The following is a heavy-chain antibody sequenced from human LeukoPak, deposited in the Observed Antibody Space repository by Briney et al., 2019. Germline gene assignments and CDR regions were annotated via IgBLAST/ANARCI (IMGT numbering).Heavy chain of an antibody. J-gene: IGHJ4*02. CDR2: INHSGST. V-gene: IGHV4-34*01. CDR1: GGSFSGYY. Sequence: SETLSLTCAVYGGSFSGYYWSWIRQPPGKGLEWIGEINHSGSTNYNPSLKSRVTISVDTSKNQFSLKLSSVTAADTAVYYCAEGYSSGWDYFDYWGQGTLVTVSS. D-gene: IGHD6-19*01. CDR3: AEGYSSGWDYFDY.